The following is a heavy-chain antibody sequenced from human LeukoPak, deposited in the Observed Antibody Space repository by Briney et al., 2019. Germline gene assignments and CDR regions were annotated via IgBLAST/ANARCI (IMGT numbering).Heavy chain of an antibody. J-gene: IGHJ3*02. Sequence: GGSLRLSCAASGYTFSSYEMNWVRQAPGKGLEWVSYISSSGSTIYYADSVKGRFTISRDNAKNSLYLQMNSLRAEDTAVYYCARDRRMRIFGVVNNDAFDIWRQGTMVTVSS. CDR1: GYTFSSYE. V-gene: IGHV3-48*03. CDR3: ARDRRMRIFGVVNNDAFDI. D-gene: IGHD3-3*01. CDR2: ISSSGSTI.